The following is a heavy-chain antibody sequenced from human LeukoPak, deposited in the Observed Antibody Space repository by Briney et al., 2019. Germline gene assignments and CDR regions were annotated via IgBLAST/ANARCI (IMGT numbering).Heavy chain of an antibody. CDR2: ISSSSSYI. CDR3: ARPMVRGGNWFDP. J-gene: IGHJ5*02. V-gene: IGHV3-21*01. Sequence: SGGSLRLSCAASGFTFSSYSMNWVRQAPGKGLEWVSSISSSSSYIYYADSVKGRFTISRDNAKNSLYLQMNSLSAEDTAVYYCARPMVRGGNWFDPWGQGTLVTVSS. CDR1: GFTFSSYS. D-gene: IGHD3-10*01.